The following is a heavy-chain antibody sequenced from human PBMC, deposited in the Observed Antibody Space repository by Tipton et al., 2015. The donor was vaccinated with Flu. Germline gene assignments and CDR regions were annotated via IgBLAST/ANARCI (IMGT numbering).Heavy chain of an antibody. CDR1: GGSISSSDYY. V-gene: IGHV4-39*07. D-gene: IGHD3-16*01. CDR3: AREWGDAFDI. Sequence: LRLSCTVSGGSISSSDYYWGWIRQPPGKGLEWIGSISYSGSTSYNPSLKSRVTISVDTSKNQFSLKLSSVTAADTAVYYCAREWGDAFDIWGQGTMVTVSS. J-gene: IGHJ3*02. CDR2: ISYSGST.